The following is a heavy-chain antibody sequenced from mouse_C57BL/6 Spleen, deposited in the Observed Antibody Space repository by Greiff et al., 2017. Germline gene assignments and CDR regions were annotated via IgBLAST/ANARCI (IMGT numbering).Heavy chain of an antibody. CDR3: ASGTDGYCYAMDY. Sequence: EVQLQQSGPELVKPGASVKISCKASGYTFTDYYMNWVKQSHGKSLEWIGDINPNNGGTSYNQKFKGKATLTVDTSSSTAYMELRSLTSEDSAVYFCASGTDGYCYAMDYWGQGTSVTVSS. CDR1: GYTFTDYY. V-gene: IGHV1-26*01. D-gene: IGHD2-3*01. CDR2: INPNNGGT. J-gene: IGHJ4*01.